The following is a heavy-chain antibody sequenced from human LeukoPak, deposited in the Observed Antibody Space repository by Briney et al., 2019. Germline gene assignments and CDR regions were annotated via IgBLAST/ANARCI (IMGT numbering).Heavy chain of an antibody. J-gene: IGHJ6*02. CDR2: ISYDGNNI. V-gene: IGHV3-30*04. Sequence: GRSRRLSCAASGFTFSSYAMHWVRQAPGKGLEWVAVISYDGNNIYDADSVRGRFTISRDNSKNTIYLQMNSLRAEDSAVYYCARDPDRYDFWSGLYDSYGLDVWGQGTTVTVSS. CDR3: ARDPDRYDFWSGLYDSYGLDV. CDR1: GFTFSSYA. D-gene: IGHD3-3*01.